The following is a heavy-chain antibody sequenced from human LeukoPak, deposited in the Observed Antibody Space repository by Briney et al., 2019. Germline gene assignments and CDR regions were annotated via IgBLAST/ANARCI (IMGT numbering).Heavy chain of an antibody. CDR3: ASCNGGNSYAFDI. CDR1: GFTVSSNH. Sequence: GGSLRLSCAASGFTVSSNHMSWVRQAPGKGLEWVSVIYSGGSTYYADSVKGRFTISRDNSKNTLYLQMNNLRAEDTAVYYCASCNGGNSYAFDIWGQGTMVTVSS. J-gene: IGHJ3*02. V-gene: IGHV3-66*02. D-gene: IGHD4-23*01. CDR2: IYSGGST.